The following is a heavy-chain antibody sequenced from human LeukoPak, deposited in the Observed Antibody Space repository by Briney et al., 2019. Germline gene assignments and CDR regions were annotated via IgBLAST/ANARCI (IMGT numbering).Heavy chain of an antibody. D-gene: IGHD3-16*02. CDR1: GYIFTSYG. CDR3: AREGDYDYVWGTYRYWDDY. V-gene: IGHV1-18*01. J-gene: IGHJ4*02. CDR2: ISAYNGNA. Sequence: ASVKVSCKASGYIFTSYGISWVRQAPGQGLEWVGWISAYNGNANYAQNVQDRVTLTTDTSTTTAYMELRSLRSDDTAVYYCAREGDYDYVWGTYRYWDDYWGQGTLVTVSS.